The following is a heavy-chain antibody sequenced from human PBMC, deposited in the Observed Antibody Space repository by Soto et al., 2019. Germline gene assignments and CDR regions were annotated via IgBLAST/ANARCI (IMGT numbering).Heavy chain of an antibody. V-gene: IGHV1-69*01. Sequence: QVQLVQSGAEVKKPGSSVKVSCKASGGTFSSYAISWVRQAPGQGLEWMGGIIPIFGTANYAQKFQGRVTITAAESTSTAYMELSSLRSEDTAVYYCARVQGLPSIAVAGPLAGWGQGTLVTVSS. D-gene: IGHD6-19*01. CDR1: GGTFSSYA. CDR3: ARVQGLPSIAVAGPLAG. CDR2: IIPIFGTA. J-gene: IGHJ4*02.